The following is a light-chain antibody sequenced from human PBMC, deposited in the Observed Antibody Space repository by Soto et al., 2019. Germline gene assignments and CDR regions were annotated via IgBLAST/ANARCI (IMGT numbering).Light chain of an antibody. CDR1: QSVSSSY. J-gene: IGKJ1*01. V-gene: IGKV3-20*01. Sequence: EVVLTQSPGTLSLPPGERATLSCRASQSVSSSYLAWYQQKPGQAPRLLIYGASSRATGIPDRFSGSGSGTDFTLTISRLEPEDFAVYYCQQHGSSPSWTFGQGTKVDIK. CDR3: QQHGSSPSWT. CDR2: GAS.